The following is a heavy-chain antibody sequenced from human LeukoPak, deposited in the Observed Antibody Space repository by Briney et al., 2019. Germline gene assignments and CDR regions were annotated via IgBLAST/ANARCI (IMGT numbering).Heavy chain of an antibody. Sequence: PSETLSLTCTVSGGSISSYYWSWIRQPPGKGLEWIGEINHSGSTNYNPSLKSRVTISVDTSKNQFSLKLSSVTAADTAVYYCARGRARPGIDYWGQGTLVTVSS. CDR2: INHSGST. V-gene: IGHV4-34*01. D-gene: IGHD6-6*01. J-gene: IGHJ4*02. CDR1: GGSISSYY. CDR3: ARGRARPGIDY.